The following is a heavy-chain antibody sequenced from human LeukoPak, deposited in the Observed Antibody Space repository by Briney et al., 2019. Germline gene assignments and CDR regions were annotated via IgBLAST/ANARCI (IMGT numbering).Heavy chain of an antibody. CDR3: ARVRYSGSYGNFDY. CDR1: GFTFSSYE. D-gene: IGHD1-26*01. Sequence: PGGSLRLSCAASGFTFSSYEMNWVRQAPGKGLEWVSYISSSSSTIYYADSVKGRFTISRDNAKNSLYLQMNSLRAEDTAVYYCARVRYSGSYGNFDYWGQGTLVTVSS. J-gene: IGHJ4*02. CDR2: ISSSSSTI. V-gene: IGHV3-48*03.